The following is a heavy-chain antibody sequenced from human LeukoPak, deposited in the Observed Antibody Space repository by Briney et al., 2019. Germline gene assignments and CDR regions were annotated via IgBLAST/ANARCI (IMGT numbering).Heavy chain of an antibody. V-gene: IGHV4-34*01. CDR1: GGSFSGYY. CDR3: ASRYYYDSSGYWSI. D-gene: IGHD3-22*01. J-gene: IGHJ4*02. Sequence: SETLSLTCAVYGGSFSGYYWSWIRQPPGKGLEWIGEINHSGSTNYNPFLKSRVTISVDTSKNQFSLKLSSVTAADTAVYYCASRYYYDSSGYWSIWGQGTLVTVSS. CDR2: INHSGST.